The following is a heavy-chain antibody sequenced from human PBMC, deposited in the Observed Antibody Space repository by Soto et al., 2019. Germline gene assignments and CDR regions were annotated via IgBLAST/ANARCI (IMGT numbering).Heavy chain of an antibody. V-gene: IGHV1-69*13. D-gene: IGHD2-2*01. CDR3: ARLTDCSSTSCYFTEQRWFER. J-gene: IGHJ5*02. CDR1: GGTFSSYA. CDR2: IIPIFGTA. Sequence: SVKLTCKASGGTFSSYAISWVRQAPGQGLEWMGGIIPIFGTANYAQKFQGRVTITADESTSTAYMELSSLRSEDTAVYYCARLTDCSSTSCYFTEQRWFERWGQGTLVIISS.